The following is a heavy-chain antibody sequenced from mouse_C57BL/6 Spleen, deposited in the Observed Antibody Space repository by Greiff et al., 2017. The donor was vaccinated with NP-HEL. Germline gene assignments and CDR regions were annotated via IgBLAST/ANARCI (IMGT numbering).Heavy chain of an antibody. CDR3: ARQDDQGYCDV. D-gene: IGHD2-3*01. CDR2: ISSGGSYT. V-gene: IGHV5-6*01. J-gene: IGHJ1*03. Sequence: EVQVVESGGDLVKPGGSLKLSCAASGFTFSSYGMSWVRQTPDKRLEWVATISSGGSYTYYPDSVKGRFTISRDNAKNTLYLQMSSLKSEDTAMYYCARQDDQGYCDVWGTGTTVTVSS. CDR1: GFTFSSYG.